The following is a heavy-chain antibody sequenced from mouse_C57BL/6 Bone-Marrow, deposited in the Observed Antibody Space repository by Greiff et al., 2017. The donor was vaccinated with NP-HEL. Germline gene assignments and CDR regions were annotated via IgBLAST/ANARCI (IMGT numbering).Heavy chain of an antibody. Sequence: EVMLVESGGGLVQPGGSLSLSCAASGFTFTDYYMSWVRQPPGKALEWLGFIRNKANGYTTEYSASVKGRFTISRDNYKSILYLQMKALRAKDSATYSCARSIYYHSADGSFYAMDYWGQGTSVPVSS. J-gene: IGHJ4*01. CDR3: ARSIYYHSADGSFYAMDY. CDR2: IRNKANGYTT. D-gene: IGHD2-4*01. V-gene: IGHV7-3*01. CDR1: GFTFTDYY.